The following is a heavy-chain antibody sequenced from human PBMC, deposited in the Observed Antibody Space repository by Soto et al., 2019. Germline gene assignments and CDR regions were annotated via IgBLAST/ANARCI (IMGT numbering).Heavy chain of an antibody. V-gene: IGHV4-59*08. Sequence: QVQLQESGPGLVKPSETLSLTCTVSGGSISSYYWSWIRQPPGKGLEWIGYIYYSGSTNYNPSLKRRFTIPLDPSKNQFSLKRSYVTAADTAVYYCARRDGSCFDYWGQGTLVTVSS. CDR3: ARRDGSCFDY. CDR1: GGSISSYY. CDR2: IYYSGST. J-gene: IGHJ4*02.